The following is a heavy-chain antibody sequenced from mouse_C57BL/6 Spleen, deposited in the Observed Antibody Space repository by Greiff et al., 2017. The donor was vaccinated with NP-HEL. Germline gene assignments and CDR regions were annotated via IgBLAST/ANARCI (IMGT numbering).Heavy chain of an antibody. D-gene: IGHD2-1*01. J-gene: IGHJ1*03. CDR3: TREGNYLRCWYFDV. CDR2: IDPDTGGT. V-gene: IGHV1-15*01. CDR1: GYTFTDYE. Sequence: VQLQQSGAELVRPGASVTLSCKASGYTFTDYEMHWVKQTHVHGLEWIGAIDPDTGGTAYNQKFKGKAILTADKSSSTADMELRSLTSEDSAVYYCTREGNYLRCWYFDVWGTGTTVTVSS.